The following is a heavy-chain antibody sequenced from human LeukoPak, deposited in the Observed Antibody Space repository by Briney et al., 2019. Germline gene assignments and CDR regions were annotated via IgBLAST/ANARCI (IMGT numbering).Heavy chain of an antibody. CDR2: ISGSGGST. CDR3: AKAGHLYYYDSSGYDY. V-gene: IGHV3-23*01. J-gene: IGHJ4*02. Sequence: PGGSLRLSCAASGFTFSSYAMSWVRQAPGKGLEWVSAISGSGGSTYYADPVKGRFTISRDNSKNTLYLQMNSLRAEDTAVYYCAKAGHLYYYDSSGYDYWGQGTLVTVSS. D-gene: IGHD3-22*01. CDR1: GFTFSSYA.